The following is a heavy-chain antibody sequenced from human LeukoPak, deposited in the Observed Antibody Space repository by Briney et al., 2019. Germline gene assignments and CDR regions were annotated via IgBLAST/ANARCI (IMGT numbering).Heavy chain of an antibody. J-gene: IGHJ4*02. Sequence: GGSLRLSCAASGFTLSSYWMSWVRQAPGKGLEWVATIKQDGTEENYLDSVKGRFTISRDIAKNSLYLQMNSLRAEDTAVYYRTRVAAGSSRDFWGQGTLVTVSS. CDR2: IKQDGTEE. V-gene: IGHV3-7*01. CDR3: TRVAAGSSRDF. CDR1: GFTLSSYW.